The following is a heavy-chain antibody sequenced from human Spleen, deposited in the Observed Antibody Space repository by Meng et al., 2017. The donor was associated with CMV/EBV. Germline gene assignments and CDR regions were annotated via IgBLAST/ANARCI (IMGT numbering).Heavy chain of an antibody. D-gene: IGHD2-21*02. Sequence: GGSLRLSCAASGFTFSTFEMNWVRQGPGKGLEWVSYISSSASSIYYADSVKGRFTISRDNAKNSLYLKMNSLRAEDTAVYYRARDRLLNVWGQGTTVTVSS. CDR1: GFTFSTFE. V-gene: IGHV3-48*03. CDR2: ISSSASSI. J-gene: IGHJ6*02. CDR3: ARDRLLNV.